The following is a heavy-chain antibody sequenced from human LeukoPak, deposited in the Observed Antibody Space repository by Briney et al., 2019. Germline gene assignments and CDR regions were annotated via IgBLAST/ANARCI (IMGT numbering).Heavy chain of an antibody. CDR2: LNPSGGST. D-gene: IGHD3-16*02. V-gene: IGHV1-46*01. Sequence: ASVKVSCKASGYTFTSYYMRWVRQAPGQGLEWMGILNPSGGSTSYAQKFQGRVTMTRDTSTSTVYMELSSLRSEDTAVYYCARGGEHYDYVWGSYRFDYWGQGTLVTVST. CDR3: ARGGEHYDYVWGSYRFDY. J-gene: IGHJ4*02. CDR1: GYTFTSYY.